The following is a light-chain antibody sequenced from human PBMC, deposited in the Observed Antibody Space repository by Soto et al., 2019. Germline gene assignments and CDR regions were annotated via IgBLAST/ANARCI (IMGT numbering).Light chain of an antibody. J-gene: IGLJ2*01. CDR2: DVR. Sequence: QSVLTQPASVSGSPGQSITISCTGTSSDVGGYNYISWYQQHPGKAPKFIIYDVRNRPSGVSNRFSGSRSGNTASLTISGLQAEDDADYYCSSYSSSNTVIFGGGT. CDR1: SSDVGGYNY. V-gene: IGLV2-14*03. CDR3: SSYSSSNTVI.